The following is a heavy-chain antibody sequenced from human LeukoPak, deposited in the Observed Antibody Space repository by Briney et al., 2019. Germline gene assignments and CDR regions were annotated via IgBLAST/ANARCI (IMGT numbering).Heavy chain of an antibody. D-gene: IGHD5-12*01. CDR1: GYTFTSYG. CDR3: ARDDALVATGSFDY. V-gene: IGHV1-18*01. CDR2: ISAYNGNT. Sequence: ASVKVSCKASGYTFTSYGINWVRQAPGQGLEWMGWISAYNGNTNYAQKLQGRVTTTTDTSTSTAYMELRSLRSDDTAVYYCARDDALVATGSFDYWGQGTLVTVSS. J-gene: IGHJ4*02.